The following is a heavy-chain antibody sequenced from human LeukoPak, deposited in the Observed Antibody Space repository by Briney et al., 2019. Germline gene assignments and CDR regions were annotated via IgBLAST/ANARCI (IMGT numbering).Heavy chain of an antibody. CDR1: GGSISSNSSY. D-gene: IGHD3-10*01. CDR3: ARSYGSGGSYFDY. V-gene: IGHV4-39*07. Sequence: PSETLSLTCSVSGGSISSNSSYWVWIRQPPGKGLEWIGGIYYTGNTYYKPSLKSRGAISLDMSKNQFSLKLSSVTAADTAVYYCARSYGSGGSYFDYWGQGTLVTVSS. J-gene: IGHJ4*02. CDR2: IYYTGNT.